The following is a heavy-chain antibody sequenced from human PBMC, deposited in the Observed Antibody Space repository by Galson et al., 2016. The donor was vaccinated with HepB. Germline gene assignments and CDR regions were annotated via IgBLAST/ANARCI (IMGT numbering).Heavy chain of an antibody. Sequence: SETLSLTCAVYGGSFTDYYWSWIRQPPGRGLEWIGEINESGSTNYNPSLKSRVTISVDTSRNQFSLNLGSVTAADTAVYYCGRLDYDILTGYSKRSFDYWGQGTLVTVSS. J-gene: IGHJ4*02. D-gene: IGHD3-9*01. V-gene: IGHV4-34*01. CDR1: GGSFTDYY. CDR3: GRLDYDILTGYSKRSFDY. CDR2: INESGST.